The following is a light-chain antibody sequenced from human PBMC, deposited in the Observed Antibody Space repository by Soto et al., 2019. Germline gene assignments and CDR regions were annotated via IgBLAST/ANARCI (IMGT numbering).Light chain of an antibody. CDR3: QQRNNPLT. Sequence: EIVLTQSPATLSLSPGERATLSCRASQSVSSSLAWYQQKPGQAPRLLIYDASNRATGIPARFSGSGSGTDFTLTSSSLEPEDFAVYYCQQRNNPLTFGGGTKVEIK. J-gene: IGKJ4*01. V-gene: IGKV3-11*01. CDR2: DAS. CDR1: QSVSSS.